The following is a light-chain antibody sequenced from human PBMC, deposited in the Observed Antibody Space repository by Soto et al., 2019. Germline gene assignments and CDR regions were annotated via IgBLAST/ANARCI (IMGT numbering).Light chain of an antibody. CDR1: QGIIDY. CDR3: QKYDTAPQT. J-gene: IGKJ1*01. V-gene: IGKV1-27*01. CDR2: AAS. Sequence: DIQMTQSPSSLSASVGDTVTITCRASQGIIDYLAWYQPRPGKVPKLLIYAASTLQTGVPSRFSGSGAGTDFTLTISSLQPEDVATYYCQKYDTAPQTFGQGTRVEIK.